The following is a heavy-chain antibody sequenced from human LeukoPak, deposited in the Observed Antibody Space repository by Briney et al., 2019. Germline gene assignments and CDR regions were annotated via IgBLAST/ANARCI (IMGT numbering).Heavy chain of an antibody. CDR1: GFTFSSYW. D-gene: IGHD2-21*02. CDR2: IKQDGSEK. J-gene: IGHJ5*02. CDR3: ARVIIVVVTAIPGFGFDP. Sequence: GGSLRLSCAASGFTFSSYWMSWVRQAPGKGLEWVANIKQDGSEKYYVDSVKGRFTISRDNAKNSLYLQMNSLRAEDTAVYYCARVIIVVVTAIPGFGFDPWGQGTLVTVSS. V-gene: IGHV3-7*01.